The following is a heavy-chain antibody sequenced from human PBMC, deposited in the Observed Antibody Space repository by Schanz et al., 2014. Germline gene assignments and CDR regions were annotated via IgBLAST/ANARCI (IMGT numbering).Heavy chain of an antibody. CDR2: IYINSGST. J-gene: IGHJ3*01. V-gene: IGHV3-23*04. CDR1: GFTFGTYG. CDR3: ARDEGRDGYNLAFDV. D-gene: IGHD5-12*01. Sequence: EVQLVESGGGLVQPGESLRLSCVASGFTFGTYGMSWVRQAPGKGLEWVSSIYINSGSTNYADSVKGRFIISRDSSKNTLFLQMNSLRAEDTAVYFCARDEGRDGYNLAFDVGGQGTLVTVSS.